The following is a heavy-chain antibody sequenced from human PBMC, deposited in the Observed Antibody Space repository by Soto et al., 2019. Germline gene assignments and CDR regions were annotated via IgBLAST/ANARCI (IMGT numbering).Heavy chain of an antibody. V-gene: IGHV3-66*01. CDR2: IYSGGST. Sequence: EVQLVESGGGLVQPGGSLRLSCAASGVTVSSNYMSWVRQAPGKGLEWVSVIYSGGSTYYADAVKGRFTISRDNSKNTLYFQMNSLRAEDTAVYYCARDYAILGFDYWGQGTLVTVSS. D-gene: IGHD3-3*01. CDR3: ARDYAILGFDY. J-gene: IGHJ4*02. CDR1: GVTVSSNY.